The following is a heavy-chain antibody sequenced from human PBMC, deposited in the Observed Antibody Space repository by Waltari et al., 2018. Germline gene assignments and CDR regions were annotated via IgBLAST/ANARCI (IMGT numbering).Heavy chain of an antibody. CDR3: ARGRGGDY. CDR1: GGSFSGYY. V-gene: IGHV4-34*01. D-gene: IGHD3-10*01. J-gene: IGHJ4*02. Sequence: QVQLQQWGARLLKPWETLSLTCAAYGGSFSGYYWSWIRPPPGKGLEWIGEINHSGSTNYNPSLKSRVTISVDTSKNQFSLKLSSVTAADTAVYYCARGRGGDYWGQGTLVTVSS. CDR2: INHSGST.